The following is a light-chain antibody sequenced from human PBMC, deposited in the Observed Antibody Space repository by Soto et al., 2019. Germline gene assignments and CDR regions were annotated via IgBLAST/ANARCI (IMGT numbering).Light chain of an antibody. Sequence: QSALTQPPSVSAAPGQKVTISCSGSSSNIGGNSVSWYQQLPGTAPKLLIYDDNKRPSGIPDRFSGSKSGTSATLGITGFQNGDEADYYCGSWDSSMSAYVFGTGNKVTVL. V-gene: IGLV1-51*01. CDR3: GSWDSSMSAYV. CDR2: DDN. CDR1: SSNIGGNS. J-gene: IGLJ1*01.